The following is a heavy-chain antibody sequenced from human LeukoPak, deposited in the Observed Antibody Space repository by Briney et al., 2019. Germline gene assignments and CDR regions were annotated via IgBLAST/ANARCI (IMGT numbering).Heavy chain of an antibody. CDR2: SYHSGST. J-gene: IGHJ4*02. Sequence: PAGTLSLTCAVSGGSISSCNWWSLVRHPPGKGLEWIGESYHSGSTNYPPSLRRRVTLSGDKSKHELSLKLNSVTAADTPVYYCAAKQGIAAAGPLDYWGQGTLVTVSS. V-gene: IGHV4-4*02. CDR3: AAKQGIAAAGPLDY. D-gene: IGHD6-13*01. CDR1: GGSISSCNW.